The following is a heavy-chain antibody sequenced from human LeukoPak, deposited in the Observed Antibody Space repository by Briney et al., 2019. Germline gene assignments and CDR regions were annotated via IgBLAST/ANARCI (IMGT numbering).Heavy chain of an antibody. CDR1: GGSISSSSYY. CDR3: ARCTMVRGVGPSTFDY. Sequence: PLETLSLTCTVSGGSISSSSYYWVWIRQPPGKGLEWIGTLYYSGSTYYNPSLKSRVTISVDTSKNQFSLKLSSVTAADTAVYYCARCTMVRGVGPSTFDYWGQGTLVTASS. J-gene: IGHJ4*02. CDR2: LYYSGST. D-gene: IGHD3-10*01. V-gene: IGHV4-39*01.